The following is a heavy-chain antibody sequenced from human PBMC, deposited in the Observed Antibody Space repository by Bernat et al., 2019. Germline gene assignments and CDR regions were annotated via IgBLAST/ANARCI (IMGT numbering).Heavy chain of an antibody. D-gene: IGHD4-17*01. CDR3: ARDGDWAPTVTTQFDY. CDR1: GGSIGSNNYY. V-gene: IGHV4-39*02. J-gene: IGHJ4*02. CDR2: IFYTGST. Sequence: QLQLQGSGPGLVRPSETLSLTCSVSGGSIGSNNYYWGWIRQPPGKGLEWIGSIFYTGSTYYNPSLKSRVTISVDTSKNQFSLRLSSVTAADTAVYYCARDGDWAPTVTTQFDYWGQGTLVTVSS.